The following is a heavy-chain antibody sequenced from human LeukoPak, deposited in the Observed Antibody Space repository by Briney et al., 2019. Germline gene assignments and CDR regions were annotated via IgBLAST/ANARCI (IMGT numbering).Heavy chain of an antibody. V-gene: IGHV4-34*01. CDR2: INHSGST. D-gene: IGHD4-17*01. CDR1: GGSFSGYY. J-gene: IGHJ4*02. Sequence: SETLSLTCAVYGGSFSGYYWSWIRQPPGKGLEWIGEINHSGSTNYNPSLKSRVTISVDTSKNQFSLKLSSVTAADTAVYYCARGGVTTVPFDYWGQGTPVTVSS. CDR3: ARGGVTTVPFDY.